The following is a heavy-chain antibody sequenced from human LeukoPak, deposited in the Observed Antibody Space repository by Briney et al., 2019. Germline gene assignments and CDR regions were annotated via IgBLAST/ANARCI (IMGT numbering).Heavy chain of an antibody. CDR1: GFSFSSYA. D-gene: IGHD1-20*01. Sequence: GGSLRLSCAASGFSFSSYAMSWVRQAPGRGLEWVSGIGGNGDSTYYADSVKGRFTISRDNSKDTLYLQMNSLRAEDTGKYYCAKGPGNWIANFDHWGQGTLVTVSS. V-gene: IGHV3-23*01. CDR2: IGGNGDST. CDR3: AKGPGNWIANFDH. J-gene: IGHJ4*02.